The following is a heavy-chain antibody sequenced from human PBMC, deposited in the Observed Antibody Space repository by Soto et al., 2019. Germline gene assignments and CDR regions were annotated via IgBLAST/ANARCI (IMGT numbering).Heavy chain of an antibody. CDR1: VYTLTSYA. CDR2: INAGNGNT. Sequence: GASVKVSCKASVYTLTSYAMHWVRQAHGQRLEWMGWINAGNGNTKYSQKFQGRVTITRDTSASTAYMELSSLRSEDTAVYYCARDRRVTMVRGVLNWFDPWGQGTLVTVSS. CDR3: ARDRRVTMVRGVLNWFDP. V-gene: IGHV1-3*01. D-gene: IGHD3-10*01. J-gene: IGHJ5*02.